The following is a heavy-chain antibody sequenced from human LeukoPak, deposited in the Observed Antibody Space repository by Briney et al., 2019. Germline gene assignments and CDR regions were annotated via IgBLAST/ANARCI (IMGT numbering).Heavy chain of an antibody. D-gene: IGHD6-13*01. CDR1: GGSINSGSYY. CDR2: IHYSGST. V-gene: IGHV4-39*01. CDR3: ARPRYSSSAFDI. J-gene: IGHJ3*02. Sequence: NPSETLSLTCTVSGGSINSGSYYWGWIRQPPGKGLEWIGSIHYSGSTYYNSSLKSRVTISVDTSNNQFSLKLSSVTAADTAVYFCARPRYSSSAFDIWGQGTMITVSS.